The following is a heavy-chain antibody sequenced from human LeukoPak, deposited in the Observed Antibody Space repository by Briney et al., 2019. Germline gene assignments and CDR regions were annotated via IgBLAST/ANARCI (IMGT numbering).Heavy chain of an antibody. CDR3: AKTHYDLLDV. CDR1: GFSFSTSP. J-gene: IGHJ6*02. V-gene: IGHV3-23*01. CDR2: MNNGPGAT. Sequence: SGVSLRLACAASGFSFSTSPMSWVRQPPGKWLEWVSAMNNGPGATFYRDSVRGRFTISRDDSKSTLYLQMNSLRAEDTGTYYCAKTHYDLLDVWGQGTTVTVSS. D-gene: IGHD5-12*01.